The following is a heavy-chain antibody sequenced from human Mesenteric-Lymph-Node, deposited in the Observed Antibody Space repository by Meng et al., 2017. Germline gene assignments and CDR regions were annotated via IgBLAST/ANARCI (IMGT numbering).Heavy chain of an antibody. CDR1: VLTIDSIG. D-gene: IGHD3-10*01. Sequence: QRQPPHSVVKWERPGATGRVSGGGCVLTIDSIGFRWLGQAPGEGLEWRGWFVNNVDTYSAQKFQGRVTMTTNTHTSTAFMELRSLRSDDTAVYYCARGTPGRSYSDYWGQGTLVTVSS. CDR2: FVNNVDT. V-gene: IGHV1-18*01. J-gene: IGHJ4*02. CDR3: ARGTPGRSYSDY.